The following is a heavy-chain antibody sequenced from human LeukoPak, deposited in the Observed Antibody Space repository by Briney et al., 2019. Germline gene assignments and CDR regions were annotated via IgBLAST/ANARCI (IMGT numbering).Heavy chain of an antibody. V-gene: IGHV1-69*06. CDR3: ARGGYSGYDTY. D-gene: IGHD5-12*01. CDR1: GGTCSSYA. CDR2: IIPIFGTA. J-gene: IGHJ4*02. Sequence: SVKVSCKASGGTCSSYAISWVRQAPGQGLEWMGGIIPIFGTANYAQKFQGRVTITADKSTSTAYMELSSLRSEDTAVYYCARGGYSGYDTYWGQGTLVTVSS.